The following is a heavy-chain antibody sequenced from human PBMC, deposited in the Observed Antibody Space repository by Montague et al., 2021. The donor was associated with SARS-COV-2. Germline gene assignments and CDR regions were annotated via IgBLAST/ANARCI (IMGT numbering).Heavy chain of an antibody. CDR2: ISGSDGRT. Sequence: SLRLSCAASGFTFSSYAMNWVRQAPGKGLEWVSGISGSDGRTYYPDSVKGRFTISRDNSKNTLYLQMNSLRAEDTAIYYCAKKGYGSGDIYPVFDSWGQGTLVTVSS. V-gene: IGHV3-23*01. CDR1: GFTFSSYA. CDR3: AKKGYGSGDIYPVFDS. J-gene: IGHJ4*02. D-gene: IGHD3-10*01.